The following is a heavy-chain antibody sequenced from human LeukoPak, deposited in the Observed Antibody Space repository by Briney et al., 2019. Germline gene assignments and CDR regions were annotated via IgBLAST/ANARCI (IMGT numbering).Heavy chain of an antibody. CDR2: IHSSGST. V-gene: IGHV4-59*01. D-gene: IGHD4-17*01. CDR1: GGSIGNYY. CDR3: TRGETVTYGDY. Sequence: SETLSLTCTVSGGSIGNYYWSWIRQPPGRGLEWIGFIHSSGSTNYNPSLKSRVTILVDTSKNQFSLILRSVTAADTAMYFCTRGETVTYGDYWGQGTLVTVSS. J-gene: IGHJ4*02.